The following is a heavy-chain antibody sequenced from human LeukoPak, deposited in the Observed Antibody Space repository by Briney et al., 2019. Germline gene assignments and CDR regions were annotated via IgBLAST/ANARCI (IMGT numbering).Heavy chain of an antibody. Sequence: GGSLRLSCAASGFTFSDFWMYWVRHAPGKGLVWVSRIKTDGSSTNYADSVKGRFTISRDNDKNTLYLQMNSLRAEDTAVYYCTRGGAGLDYWGQGAQVTVSS. J-gene: IGHJ4*02. CDR2: IKTDGSST. V-gene: IGHV3-74*01. CDR3: TRGGAGLDY. D-gene: IGHD3-16*01. CDR1: GFTFSDFW.